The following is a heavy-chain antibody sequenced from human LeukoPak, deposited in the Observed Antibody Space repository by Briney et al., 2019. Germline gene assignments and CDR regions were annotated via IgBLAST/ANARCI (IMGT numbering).Heavy chain of an antibody. CDR3: ARDSPLTTVTTFPYWYFDL. CDR2: TYYRSKWYN. J-gene: IGHJ2*01. V-gene: IGHV6-1*01. CDR1: GDSVSSNSAA. D-gene: IGHD4-17*01. Sequence: SQTLSLTCAISGDSVSSNSAAWNWIRQSPSRGLEWLGRTYYRSKWYNDYAVSVKSRITINPDTSKNQFSLQLNSVTPEDTAVYYSARDSPLTTVTTFPYWYFDLWGRGTLVTVSS.